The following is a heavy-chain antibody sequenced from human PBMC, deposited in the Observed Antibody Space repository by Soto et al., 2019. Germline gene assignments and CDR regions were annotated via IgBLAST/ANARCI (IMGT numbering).Heavy chain of an antibody. CDR3: SRDRAAGTSTYGIDV. V-gene: IGHV3-30-3*01. J-gene: IGHJ6*02. Sequence: QVQLVESGGGVVQPGRSLRLSCAASGFTFSSYAMHCVRQAPGKGLEWVALISDDGSNKYYADPVNGRFTISRDNSKNTLYLQMNSRRAEDTAVYYCSRDRAAGTSTYGIDVWCQGTTVTVSS. CDR2: ISDDGSNK. D-gene: IGHD6-13*01. CDR1: GFTFSSYA.